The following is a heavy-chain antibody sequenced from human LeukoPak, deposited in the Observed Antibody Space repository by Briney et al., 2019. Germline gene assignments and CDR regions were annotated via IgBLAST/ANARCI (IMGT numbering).Heavy chain of an antibody. CDR3: ARADYGGISDYYFYGMDV. D-gene: IGHD4-23*01. J-gene: IGHJ6*02. CDR2: INPSGGST. Sequence: ASVKVSCKASGYTFTGYHMHWVRQAPGQGLEWMGIINPSGGSTSYAQKFQGRVTMTRDTSTSTVYMELSSLRFEDTAVYYCARADYGGISDYYFYGMDVWGQGTTVTVSS. CDR1: GYTFTGYH. V-gene: IGHV1-46*01.